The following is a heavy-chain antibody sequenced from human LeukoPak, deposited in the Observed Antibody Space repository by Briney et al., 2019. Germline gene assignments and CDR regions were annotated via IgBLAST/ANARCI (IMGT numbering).Heavy chain of an antibody. D-gene: IGHD2-2*01. V-gene: IGHV3-30-3*01. Sequence: GRSLRLSCAASGFTFSSYAMHWVRQAPGKGLEWVAVISYDGSNKYYADSVKGRFTISRDNSKNTLYLQMNSLRAEDTAVYYCAREDVVPAAVDIWGQGTMVPVSS. CDR1: GFTFSSYA. CDR2: ISYDGSNK. J-gene: IGHJ3*02. CDR3: AREDVVPAAVDI.